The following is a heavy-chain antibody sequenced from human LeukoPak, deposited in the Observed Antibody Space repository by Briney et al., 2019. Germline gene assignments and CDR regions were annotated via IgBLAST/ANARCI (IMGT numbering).Heavy chain of an antibody. Sequence: SGTLCLTCTVSGGSISSSSYYWGWIRQPPGKGLEWIGSIYYSGSTYYNPSLKSRVTISVDTSKNQFSLKLSSVTAADTAVYYCARRGSYSYYYWGQGTLVTVSS. J-gene: IGHJ4*02. CDR1: GGSISSSSYY. V-gene: IGHV4-39*01. D-gene: IGHD1-26*01. CDR3: ARRGSYSYYY. CDR2: IYYSGST.